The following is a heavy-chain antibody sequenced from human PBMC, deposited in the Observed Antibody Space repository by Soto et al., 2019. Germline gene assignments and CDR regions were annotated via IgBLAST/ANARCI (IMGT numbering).Heavy chain of an antibody. CDR2: IYHSGST. D-gene: IGHD3-10*01. J-gene: IGHJ3*02. V-gene: IGHV4-4*02. Sequence: QVQLQESGPGLVKPSGTLSLTCAVSSGSISSSNWWSWVRQPPGKGREWMGAIYHSGSTNYNPSLQSRVTISVDKSRSKFSLKLSSVIAADTAGYYCARDMFTMGRGVQVRGAFDIWGQGTMVAVAS. CDR1: SGSISSSNW. CDR3: ARDMFTMGRGVQVRGAFDI.